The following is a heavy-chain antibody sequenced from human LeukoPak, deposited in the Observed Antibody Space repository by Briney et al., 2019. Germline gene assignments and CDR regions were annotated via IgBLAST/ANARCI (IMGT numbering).Heavy chain of an antibody. Sequence: GGSLRLSCAASGFTFSSYSMNWVRQPPGKGVEWVSSISSSSSYIYYADSVKGRFTISRDNAKDSLYLQMNSLRAEDTAVYYCARGYEGYGDYSFDYWGQGTLVTVSS. V-gene: IGHV3-21*01. D-gene: IGHD4-17*01. CDR3: ARGYEGYGDYSFDY. J-gene: IGHJ4*02. CDR1: GFTFSSYS. CDR2: ISSSSSYI.